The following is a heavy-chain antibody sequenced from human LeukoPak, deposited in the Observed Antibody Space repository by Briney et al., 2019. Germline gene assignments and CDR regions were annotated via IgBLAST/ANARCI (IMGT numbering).Heavy chain of an antibody. CDR1: GGSIRSSSYY. V-gene: IGHV4-39*01. J-gene: IGHJ5*02. Sequence: SETLSLTCTVSGGSIRSSSYYWGWIRQPPGKGLEWIGSIYYTGSPYYNPSLQSRVTISVDTSKNQFSLKLTSVTAADTAVYYCARHGSPHLYSDFWTGSNWFDPWGQGTLVTVSS. D-gene: IGHD3-3*01. CDR2: IYYTGSP. CDR3: ARHGSPHLYSDFWTGSNWFDP.